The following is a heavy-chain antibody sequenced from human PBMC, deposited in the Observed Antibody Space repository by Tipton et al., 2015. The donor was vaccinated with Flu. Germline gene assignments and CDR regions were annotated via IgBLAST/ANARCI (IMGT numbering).Heavy chain of an antibody. D-gene: IGHD3-10*01. CDR2: IYYSGST. Sequence: TPSLTCTVSGGSISTYYWSWIRQPPGKGLEWIGYIYYSGSTNYNPSLKSRVTISVDTSKNQFSLKLSSVTAADTAVYYCARDPATDDYGLGSHFDGMDVWGQGTMVTVSS. CDR1: GGSISTYY. J-gene: IGHJ6*02. CDR3: ARDPATDDYGLGSHFDGMDV. V-gene: IGHV4-59*12.